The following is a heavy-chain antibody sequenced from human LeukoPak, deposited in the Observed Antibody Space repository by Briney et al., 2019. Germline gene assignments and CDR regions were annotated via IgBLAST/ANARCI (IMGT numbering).Heavy chain of an antibody. CDR3: ASGFTGYYDYFDY. V-gene: IGHV3-11*04. Sequence: GGSLRLSCAASGFTFSNYAMRWVRQAPGKGLEWVSYISVSGSTIYYTDSVKGRFTISRDNAKNSVFLQMNSLRAEDTAVYYCASGFTGYYDYFDYWGQGTLVAVSS. D-gene: IGHD1-26*01. J-gene: IGHJ4*02. CDR1: GFTFSNYA. CDR2: ISVSGSTI.